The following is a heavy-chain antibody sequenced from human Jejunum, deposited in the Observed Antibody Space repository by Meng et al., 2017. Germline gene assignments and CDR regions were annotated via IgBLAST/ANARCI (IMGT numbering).Heavy chain of an antibody. J-gene: IGHJ5*02. CDR2: ITYTGSRT. D-gene: IGHD2-8*02. CDR3: ANTYCTCVVCDLNSET. V-gene: IGHV3-23*01. CDR1: GFTFSSYT. Sequence: GESLKISCAASGFTFSSYTMTCVRQAPGKGLEWVSSITYTGSRTYYADSVKGRFTISRDNSMNTVYLQMNSLRADDTAVYYWANTYCTCVVCDLNSETWGQGTLVTVSS.